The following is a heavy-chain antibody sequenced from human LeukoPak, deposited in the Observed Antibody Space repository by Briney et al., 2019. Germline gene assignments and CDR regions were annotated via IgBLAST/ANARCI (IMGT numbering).Heavy chain of an antibody. Sequence: GASVKVSCKASGYTFTGYYMHWVRQAPGQGLEWMGWINPNSGGTNYAQKFQGRVTMTRDTSISTAYMELSRLRSDDTAVYYCARGAAVAGSPKDYWGQGTLVTVSS. CDR3: ARGAAVAGSPKDY. D-gene: IGHD6-19*01. V-gene: IGHV1-2*02. CDR1: GYTFTGYY. J-gene: IGHJ4*02. CDR2: INPNSGGT.